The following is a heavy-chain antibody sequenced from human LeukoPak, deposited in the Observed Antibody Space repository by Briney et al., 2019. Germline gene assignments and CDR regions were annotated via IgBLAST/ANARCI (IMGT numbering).Heavy chain of an antibody. CDR2: IYYSGST. CDR1: GGSISSYY. Sequence: XETLSLTCTVSGGSISSYYWSWIRQPPGKGLEWIGYIYYSGSTNYNPSLKSRVTISVDTSKNQFSLKLSSVTAADTAVYYCARLSAAAGTFDPWGQGTLVTVSS. V-gene: IGHV4-59*12. D-gene: IGHD6-13*01. J-gene: IGHJ5*02. CDR3: ARLSAAAGTFDP.